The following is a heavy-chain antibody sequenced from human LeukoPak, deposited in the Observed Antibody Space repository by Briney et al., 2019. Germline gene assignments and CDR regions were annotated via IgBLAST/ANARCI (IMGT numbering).Heavy chain of an antibody. J-gene: IGHJ4*02. D-gene: IGHD3-16*02. Sequence: GGSLRLSCAASGFTFSSYAMSWVRQAPGQGLEWVSAISGSGGSTYYADSVKGRFTISRDNSKNTLYLQMNSLRAEDTAVYYCAKGPIMITFGGVIGDWGQGTLVTVSS. V-gene: IGHV3-23*01. CDR1: GFTFSSYA. CDR2: ISGSGGST. CDR3: AKGPIMITFGGVIGD.